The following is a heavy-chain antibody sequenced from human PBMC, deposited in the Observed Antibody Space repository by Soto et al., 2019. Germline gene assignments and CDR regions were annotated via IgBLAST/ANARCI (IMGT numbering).Heavy chain of an antibody. V-gene: IGHV4-59*01. CDR2: VYYTGST. J-gene: IGHJ4*02. Sequence: SSETLSLTCSVSGGSISGSYWSWIRQSPGKGLEWLGYVYYTGSTNYSPSLRSRVSISVDTSKNEFSLRLSSVTAADTAVYFCARSVAVPGAHIDYWGQGTQVTVSS. CDR3: ARSVAVPGAHIDY. CDR1: GGSISGSY. D-gene: IGHD6-19*01.